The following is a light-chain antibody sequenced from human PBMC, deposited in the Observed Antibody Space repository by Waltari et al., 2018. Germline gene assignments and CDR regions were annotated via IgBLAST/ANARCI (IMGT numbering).Light chain of an antibody. V-gene: IGLV2-14*03. CDR2: DVS. J-gene: IGLJ2*01. CDR3: SSYTSSSTVGVL. CDR1: SYDVGHYNY. Sequence: QSALTQPASVSGSPGQSITISCPGTSYDVGHYNYVSWYQQRPGKAPKLIIYDVSYRPSGVSNRFSGSKSGSTASLTISGLQAEDEADYHCSSYTSSSTVGVLFGGGTKLTVL.